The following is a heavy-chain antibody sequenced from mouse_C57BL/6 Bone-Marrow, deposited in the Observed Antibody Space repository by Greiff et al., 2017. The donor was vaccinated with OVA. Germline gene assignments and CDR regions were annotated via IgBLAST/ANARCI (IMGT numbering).Heavy chain of an antibody. D-gene: IGHD4-1*01. CDR2: ISYDGSN. Sequence: ESGPGLVKPSQSLSLTCSVTGYSITSGYYWNWIRQFPGNKLEWMGYISYDGSNNYNPSLKNRISITRDTSKNQFFLKLNSVTTEDTATYYCARVGLGPWFAYWGQGTLVTVSA. J-gene: IGHJ3*01. CDR1: GYSITSGYY. V-gene: IGHV3-6*01. CDR3: ARVGLGPWFAY.